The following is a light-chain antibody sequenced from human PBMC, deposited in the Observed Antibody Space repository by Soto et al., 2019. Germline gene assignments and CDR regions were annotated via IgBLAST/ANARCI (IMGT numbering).Light chain of an antibody. Sequence: EIVLTQSPATLSSFPGDRVTLSCRASQYINTRLAWYQHRPGQAPRLLIYQTSIRAAGIPARFSASGSGTDFTLTISDVQSEDFALYYCHQRQSWPRTFGQGTMVDIK. CDR2: QTS. CDR1: QYINTR. J-gene: IGKJ1*01. CDR3: HQRQSWPRT. V-gene: IGKV3-11*01.